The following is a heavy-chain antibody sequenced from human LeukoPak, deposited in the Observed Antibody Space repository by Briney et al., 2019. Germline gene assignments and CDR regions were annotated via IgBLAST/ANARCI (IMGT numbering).Heavy chain of an antibody. Sequence: GGSLRLSCAVSGFRFNSHHMHWVRQAPNKGLEWVAVSPLDRSSPSHAASVNGRFTVSRDNSKDMLFLHMDSLRVDDTAIYYCARQSLDASGLDHWGQGVLVTVSS. J-gene: IGHJ4*02. D-gene: IGHD2-8*02. CDR3: ARQSLDASGLDH. V-gene: IGHV3-30*03. CDR2: SPLDRSSP. CDR1: GFRFNSHH.